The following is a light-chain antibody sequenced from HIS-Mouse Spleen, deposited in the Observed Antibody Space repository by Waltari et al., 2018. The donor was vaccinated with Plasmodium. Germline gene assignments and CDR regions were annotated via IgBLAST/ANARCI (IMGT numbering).Light chain of an antibody. V-gene: IGKV2-28*01. CDR3: QQRSNWPRVLT. Sequence: DIVMTQSPLSLPVTPGEPASISCRSSQSLLHSNGYNYLDWYLQKPGQSPQLLIYLGSNRASGVPDRFSGSGSGTDFTLKISRVEAEDVGVYYCQQRSNWPRVLTFGGGTKVEIK. J-gene: IGKJ4*01. CDR2: LGS. CDR1: QSLLHSNGYNY.